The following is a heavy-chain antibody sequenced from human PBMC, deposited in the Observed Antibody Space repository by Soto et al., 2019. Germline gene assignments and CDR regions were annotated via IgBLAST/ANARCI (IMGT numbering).Heavy chain of an antibody. CDR1: NGSISGFY. CDR2: NRDSGRT. Sequence: KPSETLSLTCSVSNGSISGFYWTWIPRPPGKMLEWIGYNRDSGRTDSTPTRASRATVSVDTSKNQFSLNLKSITAADTSVYYCVRVGVGIGNHFDSWGRGTLVTVSS. CDR3: VRVGVGIGNHFDS. D-gene: IGHD1-26*01. J-gene: IGHJ4*02. V-gene: IGHV4-59*12.